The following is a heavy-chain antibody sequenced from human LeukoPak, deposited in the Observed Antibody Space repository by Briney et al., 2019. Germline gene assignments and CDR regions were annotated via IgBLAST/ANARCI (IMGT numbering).Heavy chain of an antibody. CDR2: IYHNGNT. CDR1: GSSINSVYS. D-gene: IGHD3-22*01. CDR3: ASYRTYYDSSGNPFDY. V-gene: IGHV4-38-2*01. J-gene: IGHJ4*02. Sequence: SETLSLTCSVFGSSINSVYSWGWIRQPPGKGLEWIGRIYHNGNTYYNSSLKSRVTISVHTSENQFSLKLSSATAADTAVYYCASYRTYYDSSGNPFDYWGQGTLVTVSS.